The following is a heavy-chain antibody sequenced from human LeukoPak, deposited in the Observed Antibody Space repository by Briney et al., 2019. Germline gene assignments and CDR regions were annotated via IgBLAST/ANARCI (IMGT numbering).Heavy chain of an antibody. Sequence: GGSLRLSCAASGFTVSSYAMTWVRQAPGKGLEWVSAIGYSAGDTYYADSVKGRFTISRDNSMNTLYLQMSSLRADNTALYYCAKDDDGHHHGVDHWGQGTLVTVSS. CDR3: AKDDDGHHHGVDH. V-gene: IGHV3-23*01. CDR1: GFTVSSYA. J-gene: IGHJ4*02. D-gene: IGHD4-17*01. CDR2: IGYSAGDT.